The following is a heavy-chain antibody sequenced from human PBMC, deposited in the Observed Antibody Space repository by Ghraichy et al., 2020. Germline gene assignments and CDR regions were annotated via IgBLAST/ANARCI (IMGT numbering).Heavy chain of an antibody. D-gene: IGHD1-7*01. CDR1: GGTFSSYA. V-gene: IGHV1-69*13. CDR3: ARLDGITGTNHPYYYYGMDV. CDR2: IIPIFGTA. J-gene: IGHJ6*02. Sequence: SVKVSCKASGGTFSSYAISWVRQAPGQGLEWMGGIIPIFGTANYAQKFQGRVTITADESTSTAYMELSSLRSEDTAVYYCARLDGITGTNHPYYYYGMDVWGQGTTVTVSS.